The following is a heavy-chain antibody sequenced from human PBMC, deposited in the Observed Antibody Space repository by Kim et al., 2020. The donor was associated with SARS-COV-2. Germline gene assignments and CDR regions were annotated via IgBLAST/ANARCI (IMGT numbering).Heavy chain of an antibody. CDR3: ARNRVDNPYYYGMDV. J-gene: IGHJ6*02. V-gene: IGHV4-31*03. Sequence: SETLSLTCTVSGGSISSGGYYWSWIRQHPGKGLEWIGYIYYSGSTYYNPSLKSRVTISVDTSKNQFSLKLSSVTAADTAVYYCARNRVDNPYYYGMDVWGQGTTVTVSS. D-gene: IGHD5-12*01. CDR2: IYYSGST. CDR1: GGSISSGGYY.